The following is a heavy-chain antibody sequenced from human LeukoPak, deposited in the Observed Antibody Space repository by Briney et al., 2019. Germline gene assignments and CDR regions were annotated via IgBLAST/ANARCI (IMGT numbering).Heavy chain of an antibody. D-gene: IGHD6-13*01. CDR2: INPNSGGT. V-gene: IGHV1-2*02. J-gene: IGHJ6*02. CDR3: ARDLTYSSSWYPSHYYYYGMDV. CDR1: GYTFTGYY. Sequence: ASVKVSCKASGYTFTGYYMHWVRQAPGQGLEWMGWINPNSGGTNYAQKSQGRVTMTRDTSISTAYMELSRLRSDDTAVYYCARDLTYSSSWYPSHYYYYGMDVWGQGTTVTVSS.